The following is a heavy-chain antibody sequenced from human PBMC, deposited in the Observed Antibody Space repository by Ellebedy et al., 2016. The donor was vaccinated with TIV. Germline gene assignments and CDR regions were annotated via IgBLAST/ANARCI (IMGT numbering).Heavy chain of an antibody. J-gene: IGHJ6*02. D-gene: IGHD6-19*01. CDR3: ARDVTVAGETGTHYYNGMDV. Sequence: AASVKVSCKASGYTFTSYGISWVRPAPGQGLEWMGWITTYNANTNYAQNFQGRVTMTTDTSTSTAYMELRSLRSDDTAVYYCARDVTVAGETGTHYYNGMDVWGQGTTVTVSS. CDR2: ITTYNANT. CDR1: GYTFTSYG. V-gene: IGHV1-18*04.